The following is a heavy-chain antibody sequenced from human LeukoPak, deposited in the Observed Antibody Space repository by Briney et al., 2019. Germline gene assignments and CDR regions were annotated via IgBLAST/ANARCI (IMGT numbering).Heavy chain of an antibody. CDR2: IRYDGSNK. CDR1: GFTFSNYA. CDR3: ARHYGSNSASGY. V-gene: IGHV3-30*02. Sequence: PGGSLRLSCATFGFTFSNYAMNWVRQAPGKGLEWVAFIRYDGSNKYYADSVKGRFTISRDNSKNTLYLQMNSLRAEDTAVYYCARHYGSNSASGYWGQGTLVTVSS. J-gene: IGHJ4*02. D-gene: IGHD4-23*01.